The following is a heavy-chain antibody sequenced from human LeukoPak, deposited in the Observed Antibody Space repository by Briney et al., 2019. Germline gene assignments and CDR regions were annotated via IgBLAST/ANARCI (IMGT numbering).Heavy chain of an antibody. CDR1: GFTFSSYS. Sequence: GGSLRLSCAASGFTFSSYSMNWVRQAPGKGLEWVSSISSSSSYIYYADSVKGRFTISRDNAKNSLYLQMNGLRAEDTAVYYCARDRTAVAGLPFDYWGQGTLVTVSS. CDR2: ISSSSSYI. CDR3: ARDRTAVAGLPFDY. J-gene: IGHJ4*02. V-gene: IGHV3-21*01. D-gene: IGHD6-19*01.